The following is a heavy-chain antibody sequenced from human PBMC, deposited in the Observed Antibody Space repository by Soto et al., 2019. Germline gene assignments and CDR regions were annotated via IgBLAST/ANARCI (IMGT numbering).Heavy chain of an antibody. D-gene: IGHD2-15*01. CDR3: ATPGQIFCSGGSSYYAPNYYYAMDV. V-gene: IGHV3-23*01. J-gene: IGHJ6*02. CDR1: GLTFSYYA. CDR2: ISGSGGST. Sequence: PXGFLRLTFEASGLTFSYYAMSWVGQAPGKGLEWVAGISGSGGSTYYADSVKGRFTISRDSSTNTMYLQMNSLRAEDTALYYCATPGQIFCSGGSSYYAPNYYYAMDVWGQGTMVTVSS.